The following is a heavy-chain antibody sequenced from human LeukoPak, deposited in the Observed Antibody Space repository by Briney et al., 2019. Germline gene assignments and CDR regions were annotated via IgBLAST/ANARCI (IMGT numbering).Heavy chain of an antibody. CDR2: ISGTSTYI. Sequence: GGSLRLSCADSGFTFRSYSMNWVRQAPGKGLQWVSSISGTSTYIYYADSVRGRFTISRDNTKNSLYLQMSSLRAEDTAVYYCATVAAGFYWGQGTLVTVSS. J-gene: IGHJ4*02. CDR3: ATVAAGFY. V-gene: IGHV3-21*01. CDR1: GFTFRSYS. D-gene: IGHD6-13*01.